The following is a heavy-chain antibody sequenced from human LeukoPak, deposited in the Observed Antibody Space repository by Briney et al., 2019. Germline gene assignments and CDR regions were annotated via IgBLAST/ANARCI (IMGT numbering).Heavy chain of an antibody. CDR2: INPNSGGT. J-gene: IGHJ5*02. V-gene: IGHV1-2*02. CDR1: GYTFTGYY. D-gene: IGHD3-9*01. Sequence: ASVKVSCKASGYTFTGYYMHWVRQAPGQGLEWMGWINPNSGGTNYAQKLQGRVTMTRDTSISTAYMELSRLRSDDTAMYYCARQGDPPTRRYFDWLYEDPWGQGTLVTVSS. CDR3: ARQGDPPTRRYFDWLYEDP.